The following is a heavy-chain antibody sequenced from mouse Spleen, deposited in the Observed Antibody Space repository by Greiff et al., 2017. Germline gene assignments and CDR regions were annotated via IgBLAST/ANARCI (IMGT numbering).Heavy chain of an antibody. J-gene: IGHJ2*01. CDR2: IGPETGGT. V-gene: IGHV1-15*01. Sequence: LVESGAGLVRPGASVTLSCKASGYTFTDYEMHWVKQTPVNGLEWIGAIGPETGGTAYNQKFKGKATLTADKSSSTAYMELRSLTSEDSAVYYCTRSLGGNYGYWGQGTTLTVSS. CDR1: GYTFTDYE. D-gene: IGHD2-1*01. CDR3: TRSLGGNYGY.